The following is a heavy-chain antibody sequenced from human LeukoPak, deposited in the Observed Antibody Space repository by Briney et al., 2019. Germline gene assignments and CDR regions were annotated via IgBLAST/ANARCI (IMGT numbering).Heavy chain of an antibody. D-gene: IGHD6-19*01. CDR2: IIPIFGTA. CDR1: GGTFISYA. CDR3: ARSWVSSGWYGGHYFDY. Sequence: SVKVSCKASGGTFISYAISWVRQAPGQGLEWMGGIIPIFGTANYAQKFQGRVTITADESTSTAYMELSSLRSEDTAVYYCARSWVSSGWYGGHYFDYWGQGTLVTVSS. V-gene: IGHV1-69*13. J-gene: IGHJ4*02.